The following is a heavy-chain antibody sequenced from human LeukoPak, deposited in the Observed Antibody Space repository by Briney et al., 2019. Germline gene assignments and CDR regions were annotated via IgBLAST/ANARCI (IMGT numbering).Heavy chain of an antibody. CDR3: ARVKNIAVAADYFDY. V-gene: IGHV4-38-2*01. CDR1: GFSFGSGYF. CDR2: VHHSGNT. D-gene: IGHD6-19*01. J-gene: IGHJ4*02. Sequence: KTSETLSLTCAVSGFSFGSGYFWGWIRQPPGKGLEWIGSVHHSGNTYYNPSLKSRVAASVDTSKNQFSLRLNSVTAADTAIYHCARVKNIAVAADYFDYWGQGTPVTVSS.